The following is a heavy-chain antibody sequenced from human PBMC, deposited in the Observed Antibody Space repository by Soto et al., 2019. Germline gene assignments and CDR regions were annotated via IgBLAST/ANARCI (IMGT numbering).Heavy chain of an antibody. D-gene: IGHD3-16*02. V-gene: IGHV4-59*01. J-gene: IGHJ5*02. CDR2: ISDRGTT. CDR1: GGSIDDYY. CDR3: ARDRWTARANWFDP. Sequence: XETLSLTCTVFGGSIDDYYWSWIRQSPGKGLEWIGHISDRGTTDYNPSLKSRVTISVDRSKKQFSPKVTSVTAADTAVYYCARDRWTARANWFDPWGQGTLVTVSS.